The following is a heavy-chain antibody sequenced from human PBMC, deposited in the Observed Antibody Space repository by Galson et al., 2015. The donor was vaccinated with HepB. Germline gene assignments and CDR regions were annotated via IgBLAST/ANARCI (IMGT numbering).Heavy chain of an antibody. J-gene: IGHJ3*02. CDR3: AKPRPLERYFDWLSLGAFDI. Sequence: SLRLSCAASGFTFSSYAMSWVRQAPGKGLEWVSAISGSGGSTYYADSVKGRFTISRDNSKDTLYLQMNSLRAEDTAVYYCAKPRPLERYFDWLSLGAFDIWGQGTMVTVSS. D-gene: IGHD3-9*01. V-gene: IGHV3-23*01. CDR1: GFTFSSYA. CDR2: ISGSGGST.